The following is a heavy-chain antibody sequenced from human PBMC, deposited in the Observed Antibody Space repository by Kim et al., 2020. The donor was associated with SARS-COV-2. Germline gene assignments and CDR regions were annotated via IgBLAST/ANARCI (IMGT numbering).Heavy chain of an antibody. D-gene: IGHD5-12*01. CDR2: DDNT. CDR3: AKGAWLDY. J-gene: IGHJ4*02. V-gene: IGHV3-23*01. Sequence: DDNTYYAESVKGRFTVSRDSARNMLYLQMNSLRADDTAVYYCAKGAWLDYWGPGTLVTVSS.